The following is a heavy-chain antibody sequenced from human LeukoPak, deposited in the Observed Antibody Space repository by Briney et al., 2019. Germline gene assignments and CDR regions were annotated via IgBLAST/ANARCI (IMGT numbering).Heavy chain of an antibody. CDR3: ARDGAVVPAASPYFDY. V-gene: IGHV3-21*01. CDR2: ISSSSSYI. CDR1: GFTFSSYS. J-gene: IGHJ4*02. Sequence: PGGSLRLSCAASGFTFSSYSMNWVRQAPGKGLEWVSSISSSSSYIYYADSVKGRFTISRDNAKNSLYLQMNSLRAEDTAVYYCARDGAVVPAASPYFDYWGQGTLVTVSS. D-gene: IGHD2-2*01.